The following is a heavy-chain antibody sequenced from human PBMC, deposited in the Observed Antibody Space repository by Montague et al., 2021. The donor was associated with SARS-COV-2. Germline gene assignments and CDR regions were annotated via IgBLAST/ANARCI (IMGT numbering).Heavy chain of an antibody. CDR3: ARSPVVSKYNYGLDV. V-gene: IGHV3-7*03. CDR1: RFTFSSYW. CDR2: ISRDGSIK. Sequence: SLRLSCAASRFTFSSYWMNWVRQAPGKGLEWVAHISRDGSIKNYVGSVTGRFNIARDNAKNTLYLQMNSLRGDDTAVYYCARSPVVSKYNYGLDVWGQGTTVTVSS. D-gene: IGHD2-21*01. J-gene: IGHJ6*02.